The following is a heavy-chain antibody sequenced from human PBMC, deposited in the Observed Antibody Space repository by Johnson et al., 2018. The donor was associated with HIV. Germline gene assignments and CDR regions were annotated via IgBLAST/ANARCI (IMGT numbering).Heavy chain of an antibody. CDR2: IRGSGGST. CDR3: AKTFPLTAAGFPLNAFDI. V-gene: IGHV3-23*04. D-gene: IGHD6-13*01. J-gene: IGHJ3*02. Sequence: VQLVESGGGLVQPGGSLRLSCAASGFTFSSYAMSWVRQAPGKGLEWVSAIRGSGGSTYYADSVKGRFTISRDNSKNTLYLQMNSLRAEDTAVYYCAKTFPLTAAGFPLNAFDIWGQGTMVTVSS. CDR1: GFTFSSYA.